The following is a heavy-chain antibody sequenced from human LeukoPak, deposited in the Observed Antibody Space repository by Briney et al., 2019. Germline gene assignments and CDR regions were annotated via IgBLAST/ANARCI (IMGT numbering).Heavy chain of an antibody. CDR2: ISSSSSYI. V-gene: IGHV3-11*06. CDR1: GFTFSDYY. CDR3: AREGAAAAGTFDY. J-gene: IGHJ4*02. D-gene: IGHD6-13*01. Sequence: PGGSLRLSCAASGFTFSDYYMSWIRQAPGKGLEWVSYISSSSSYIYYADSVKGRFTISRDNAKNSLYLQMNSLRAEDTAVYYCAREGAAAAGTFDYWGQGTLVTVSS.